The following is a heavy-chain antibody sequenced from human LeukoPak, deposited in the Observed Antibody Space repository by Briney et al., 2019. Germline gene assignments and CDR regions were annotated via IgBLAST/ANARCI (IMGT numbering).Heavy chain of an antibody. CDR2: ISYDGSNK. CDR1: GFTFSSYG. D-gene: IGHD3-10*01. J-gene: IGHJ4*02. CDR3: AKDGNYGSGSSPFDY. Sequence: PGGSLRLSCAASGFTFSSYGMHWVRQAPGKGLEWVAVISYDGSNKYYADSVKGRFTISRDNSKNTLYLQMNSLRAEDTAVYYWAKDGNYGSGSSPFDYWGQGTLVTVSS. V-gene: IGHV3-30*18.